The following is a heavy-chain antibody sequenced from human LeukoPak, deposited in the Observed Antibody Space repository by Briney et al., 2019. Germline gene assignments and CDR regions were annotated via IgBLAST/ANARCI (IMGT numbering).Heavy chain of an antibody. D-gene: IGHD6-13*01. J-gene: IGHJ4*02. CDR3: ARDFSSTWYYFDY. V-gene: IGHV4-59*01. CDR1: GGSISSYY. CDR2: IYYSGST. Sequence: SETLSLTCTVSGGSISSYYWSWIRQPPGQGLEWVGYIYYSGSTNYNPSLKSRVTISVDTSKTQFSLKLSSVTAADTAVYYCARDFSSTWYYFDYWGQGTLVTVSS.